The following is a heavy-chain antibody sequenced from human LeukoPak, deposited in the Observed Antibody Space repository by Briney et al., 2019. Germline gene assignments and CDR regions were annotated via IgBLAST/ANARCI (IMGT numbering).Heavy chain of an antibody. CDR1: GGTFSSYT. CDR3: ARDQKESILDWFDP. Sequence: SVKVSCKASGGTFSSYTISWVRQAPGQGLEGMGRIIPILGIANYAQKFQGRVTITADKSTSTAYMELSSLRYEDTAVYYCARDQKESILDWFDPWGQGTLVTVSS. D-gene: IGHD3-3*01. V-gene: IGHV1-69*02. CDR2: IIPILGIA. J-gene: IGHJ5*02.